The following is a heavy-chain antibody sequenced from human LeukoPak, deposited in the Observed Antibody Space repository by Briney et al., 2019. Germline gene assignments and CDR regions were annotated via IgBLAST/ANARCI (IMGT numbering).Heavy chain of an antibody. J-gene: IGHJ4*02. V-gene: IGHV3-9*01. D-gene: IGHD3-9*01. CDR1: GFTFDDYA. CDR3: AKEHSTRTYYDILTGYYKGDCDY. Sequence: GGSLRLSCAASGFTFDDYAMHWVRQAPGKGLEWVSGISWNSGSIGYADSVKGRFTISRDNAKNSLYLQMNSLIAEDTAVYYCAKEHSTRTYYDILTGYYKGDCDYWGQGTLVTVSS. CDR2: ISWNSGSI.